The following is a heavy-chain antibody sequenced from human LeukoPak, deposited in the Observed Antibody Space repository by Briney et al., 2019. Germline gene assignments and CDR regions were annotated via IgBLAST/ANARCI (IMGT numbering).Heavy chain of an antibody. CDR3: ARTSKEFWPRRGGWFDP. Sequence: SETLSLTCTASGGSISSSSYYWGWIRQPPGKGLEWIGSIYYSGSTYYNPSLKSRVTISVDTSKDQFSLKLSSVTAADTAVYYCARTSKEFWPRRGGWFDPWGQGTLVTVSS. J-gene: IGHJ5*02. D-gene: IGHD3-10*01. CDR1: GGSISSSSYY. V-gene: IGHV4-39*07. CDR2: IYYSGST.